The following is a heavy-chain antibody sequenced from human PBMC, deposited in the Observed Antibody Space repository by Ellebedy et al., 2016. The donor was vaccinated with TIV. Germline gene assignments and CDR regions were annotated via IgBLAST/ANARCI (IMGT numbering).Heavy chain of an antibody. CDR1: GDSVSSNSAA. CDR2: TYYRSKWYN. V-gene: IGHV6-1*01. D-gene: IGHD2-21*02. Sequence: LRLXXAISGDSVSSNSAAWNWIRQSPSRGLEWLGRTYYRSKWYNDYAVSVKSRITINPDTSKNQFSLQLNSVTPEDTAVYYCARDSRAYCGGDCYSYYFDYWGQGTLVTVSS. CDR3: ARDSRAYCGGDCYSYYFDY. J-gene: IGHJ4*02.